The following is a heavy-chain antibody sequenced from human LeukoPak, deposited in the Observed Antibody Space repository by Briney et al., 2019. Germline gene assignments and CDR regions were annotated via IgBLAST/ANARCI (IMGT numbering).Heavy chain of an antibody. V-gene: IGHV3-23*01. D-gene: IGHD3-22*01. CDR2: VSTNGGST. Sequence: PGGSLRLSCAASGFTFDSYAMSWARQAPGKGLEWVSVVSTNGGSTYYADSVKGRFTISRDNSKNTLSLQMSSLRAEDTAVYYCAKDYSSGYYYFDYWGQGTLVTVSS. J-gene: IGHJ4*02. CDR1: GFTFDSYA. CDR3: AKDYSSGYYYFDY.